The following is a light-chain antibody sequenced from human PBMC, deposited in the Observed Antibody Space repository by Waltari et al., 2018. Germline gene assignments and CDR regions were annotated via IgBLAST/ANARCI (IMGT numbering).Light chain of an antibody. CDR1: QSISRS. CDR2: GAS. V-gene: IGKV3-20*01. Sequence: DIMLTQSPGTLSLSPGERATLSCRASQSISRSLAWYQHKPGQAPRLLIYGASSRATGIPDRFSGSGSGTDFSLTISRLQPEDFAVYYCQHYVRLPATFGQGTKVDIK. CDR3: QHYVRLPAT. J-gene: IGKJ1*01.